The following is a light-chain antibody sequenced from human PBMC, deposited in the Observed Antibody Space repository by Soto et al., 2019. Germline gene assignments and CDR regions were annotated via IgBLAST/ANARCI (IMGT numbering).Light chain of an antibody. CDR1: QSFSSY. CDR2: DAS. J-gene: IGKJ3*01. V-gene: IGKV3-11*01. CDR3: QQRSNWPPFT. Sequence: EIGLTQSPATLSFSPGERATLSCRASQSFSSYLAWYQQKPGQAPRLLIYDASNRATGIPARFSGSGSGTDFTLTISSLEPEDFAVYYCQQRSNWPPFTFGPGTKVDIK.